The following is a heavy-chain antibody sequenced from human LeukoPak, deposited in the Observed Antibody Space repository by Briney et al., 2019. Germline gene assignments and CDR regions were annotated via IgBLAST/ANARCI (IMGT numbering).Heavy chain of an antibody. CDR2: IYYSGST. D-gene: IGHD3-22*01. CDR1: GGSISSYY. J-gene: IGHJ3*02. V-gene: IGHV4-59*01. Sequence: SETLSLTCTVSGGSISSYYWSWIRQPPGKGLECIGFIYYSGSTNYNPSLKSRVTISVDTSKNQFSLKLSSVTAADTAVYYCARARNYYDSSDYYYEGDAFDIWGQGTMVTVSS. CDR3: ARARNYYDSSDYYYEGDAFDI.